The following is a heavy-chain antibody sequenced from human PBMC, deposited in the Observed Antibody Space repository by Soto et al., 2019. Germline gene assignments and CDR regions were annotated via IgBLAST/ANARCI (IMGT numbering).Heavy chain of an antibody. V-gene: IGHV1-3*01. J-gene: IGHJ4*02. CDR1: GYTFTSYA. CDR3: ARSIVVVTALGY. Sequence: ASVKVSCKASGYTFTSYAMHWVRQAPGQRLEWMGWINAGNGNTKYSQKFQGRVTITRDTSASTAYMELSSLRSEDTAVYYCARSIVVVTALGYWGQESLVRISS. CDR2: INAGNGNT. D-gene: IGHD2-21*02.